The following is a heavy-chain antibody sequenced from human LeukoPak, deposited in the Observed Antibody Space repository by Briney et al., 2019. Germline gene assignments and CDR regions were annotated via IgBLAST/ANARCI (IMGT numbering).Heavy chain of an antibody. CDR2: ISAYSGNT. J-gene: IGHJ4*02. CDR3: ARVPSWQLVRGYYFDY. CDR1: GYTFTSYG. Sequence: GASVEVSCKASGYTFTSYGISWVRQAPGQGLEWMGWISAYSGNTNYAQKLQGRVTMTTDTSTSTAYMELRSLRSDDTAVYYCARVPSWQLVRGYYFDYWGQGTLVTVSS. D-gene: IGHD6-6*01. V-gene: IGHV1-18*01.